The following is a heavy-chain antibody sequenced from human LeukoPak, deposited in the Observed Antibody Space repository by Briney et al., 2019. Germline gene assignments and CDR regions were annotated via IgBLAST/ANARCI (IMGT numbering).Heavy chain of an antibody. D-gene: IGHD4-17*01. CDR3: ARDSRLRTH. CDR2: IYYSGST. CDR1: GASISSGDYY. J-gene: IGHJ4*02. V-gene: IGHV4-39*07. Sequence: SETLSLTCTVSGASISSGDYYWGWIRQPPGKGLEWIGSIYYSGSTYYNPSLKSRVTISVDTSKNQFSLKLSSVTAADTAVYYCARDSRLRTHWGQGTLVTVSS.